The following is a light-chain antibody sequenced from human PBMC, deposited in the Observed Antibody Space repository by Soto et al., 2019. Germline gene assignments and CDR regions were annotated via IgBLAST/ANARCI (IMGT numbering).Light chain of an antibody. Sequence: NFMLTQPHSVSESPGKTVTISCTRSSGSIASNYVQWYQQRPGSAPTPVIYEDNERPSGVPDRFSGSIDSSSNSASLTISGLKTDDEADYYCQSYHSGNVVFGGGTKLNRP. J-gene: IGLJ2*01. CDR2: EDN. V-gene: IGLV6-57*04. CDR3: QSYHSGNVV. CDR1: SGSIASNY.